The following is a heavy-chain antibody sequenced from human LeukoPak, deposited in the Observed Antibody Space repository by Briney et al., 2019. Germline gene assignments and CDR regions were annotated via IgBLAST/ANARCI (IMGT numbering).Heavy chain of an antibody. CDR2: IGSSDTSI. D-gene: IGHD3-10*01. V-gene: IGHV3-48*03. CDR1: GFTFSSYE. J-gene: IGHJ4*02. CDR3: VRSTGFGELFPFDY. Sequence: GGSLRLSCVTSGFTFSSYEMNWVRQAPGKGLEWVSHIGSSDTSIDYADSVKGRFTISRDNAKNSPFLQMNSLRAEDTAVYYCVRSTGFGELFPFDYWGQGTQVTVSS.